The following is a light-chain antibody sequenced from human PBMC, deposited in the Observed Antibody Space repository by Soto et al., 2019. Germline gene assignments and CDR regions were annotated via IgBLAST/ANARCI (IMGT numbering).Light chain of an antibody. Sequence: DIQMSQCPSTLSEPVGDTVTVTCRASQTISSWLAWYQQIPGKAPKLLIYKASNLKSGVPSRFSGSGSGTEFTLTISILQPEDFATYYCQQSYSIPWTFGQGVKV. CDR1: QTISSW. V-gene: IGKV1-5*03. CDR3: QQSYSIPWT. CDR2: KAS. J-gene: IGKJ1*01.